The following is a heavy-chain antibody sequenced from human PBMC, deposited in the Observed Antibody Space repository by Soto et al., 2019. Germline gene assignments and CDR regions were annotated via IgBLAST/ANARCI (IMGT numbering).Heavy chain of an antibody. V-gene: IGHV3-30-3*01. Sequence: GGSLRLSCAASGSTFSSYAMHWVRQAPGKGLEWVAVISYDGSNKYYADSVKGRFTISRDNSKNTLYLQMNSLRAEDTAVYYCARSIAARDAFDIWGQGTMVTVSS. CDR2: ISYDGSNK. CDR1: GSTFSSYA. J-gene: IGHJ3*02. D-gene: IGHD6-6*01. CDR3: ARSIAARDAFDI.